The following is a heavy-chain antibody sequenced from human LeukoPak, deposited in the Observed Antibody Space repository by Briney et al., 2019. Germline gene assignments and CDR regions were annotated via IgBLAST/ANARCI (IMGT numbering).Heavy chain of an antibody. CDR2: INAGNGNT. D-gene: IGHD2-2*01. CDR1: GYTFTSYA. CDR3: ARGGCSSTSCLYYFDY. J-gene: IGHJ4*02. Sequence: ASVKVSCKASGYTFTSYAMHWVRQAPGQRLEWMGWINAGNGNTKYSQKFQGRVTITRDTSASTAYMELSSLRSDDTAVYYWARGGCSSTSCLYYFDYWGQGTLVTVSS. V-gene: IGHV1-3*01.